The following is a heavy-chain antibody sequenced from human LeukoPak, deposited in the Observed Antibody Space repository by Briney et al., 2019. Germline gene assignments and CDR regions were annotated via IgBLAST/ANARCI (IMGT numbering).Heavy chain of an antibody. J-gene: IGHJ4*02. CDR1: GFTVSSNS. V-gene: IGHV3-23*01. CDR2: ISGSGGST. D-gene: IGHD3-10*01. CDR3: AKTSLLWFGELPLGN. Sequence: GGSLRLSCTVSGFTVSSNSMSWVRQAPGKGLEWVSAISGSGGSTYYADSVKGRFTISRDNSKNTLYLQMNSLRAEDTAVYYCAKTSLLWFGELPLGNWGQGTLVTVSS.